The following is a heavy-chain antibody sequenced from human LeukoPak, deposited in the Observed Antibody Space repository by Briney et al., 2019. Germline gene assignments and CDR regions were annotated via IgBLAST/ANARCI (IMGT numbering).Heavy chain of an antibody. CDR1: GGSISSSTYY. J-gene: IGHJ3*02. Sequence: SETLSLTCTVSGGSISSSTYYWGWIRQPPGKGLEWIGSIYYSGSSNYNPSLQSRVTISVDTSKNQFSLKLSSVTAADTAVYYCASIPYDSSGYYPDAFDIWGQGTMVTVSS. CDR2: IYYSGSS. CDR3: ASIPYDSSGYYPDAFDI. V-gene: IGHV4-39*01. D-gene: IGHD3-22*01.